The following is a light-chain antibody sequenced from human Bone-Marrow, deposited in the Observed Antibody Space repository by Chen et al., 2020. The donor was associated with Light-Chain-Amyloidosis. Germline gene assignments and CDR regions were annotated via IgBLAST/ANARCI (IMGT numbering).Light chain of an antibody. CDR3: SSYTITNTLV. V-gene: IGLV2-14*01. J-gene: IGLJ1*01. CDR2: EVT. CDR1: SSDVGGDNH. Sequence: QSALTQPASVSGSPGQSITISCTGTSSDVGGDNHVSWYQQHPDKAPKLRIYEVTNRPSWVPERSSGSKSDNTASLTSAGLQTEDEADYFCSSYTITNTLVFGSGTRVTVL.